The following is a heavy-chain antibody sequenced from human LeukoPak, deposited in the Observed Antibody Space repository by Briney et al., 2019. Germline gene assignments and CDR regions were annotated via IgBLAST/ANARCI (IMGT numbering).Heavy chain of an antibody. Sequence: PGGSLRLSCAASGFTFSSYSMNWVRQAPGKGLEWVSYISSGSSTIYYADSVKGRFTISRDNAKNSLYLQMNSLRAEDTAVYYCARSNCPDYWGQGTLVTVSS. CDR3: ARSNCPDY. J-gene: IGHJ4*02. CDR2: ISSGSSTI. V-gene: IGHV3-48*01. D-gene: IGHD2-15*01. CDR1: GFTFSSYS.